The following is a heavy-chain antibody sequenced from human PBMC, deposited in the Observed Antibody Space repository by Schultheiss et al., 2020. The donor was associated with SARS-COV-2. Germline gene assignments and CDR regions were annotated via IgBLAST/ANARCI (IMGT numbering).Heavy chain of an antibody. CDR3: AKDRVRGVIDY. CDR2: ISWNSGSI. D-gene: IGHD3-10*01. J-gene: IGHJ4*02. Sequence: GGSLRLSCAASGFTFDDYAMHWVRQAPGKGLEWVSGISWNSGSIGYADSVKGRFTISRDNSKNTLYLQMNSLRAEDTAVYYCAKDRVRGVIDYWGQGTLVTVSS. V-gene: IGHV3-9*01. CDR1: GFTFDDYA.